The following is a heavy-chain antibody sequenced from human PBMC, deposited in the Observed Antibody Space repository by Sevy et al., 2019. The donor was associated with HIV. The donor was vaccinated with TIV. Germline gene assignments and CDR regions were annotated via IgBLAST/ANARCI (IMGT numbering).Heavy chain of an antibody. CDR2: ISSGGSNE. CDR3: ARDLPSVVTFPFYYYGMDV. D-gene: IGHD2-21*02. Sequence: GGSLRLSCAASGFTFSLYVIHWVRQAPGRGLEWVAVISSGGSNEYYADSVKGRFTISRDNSKNTLYLQMNSLRAEDTALYFCARDLPSVVTFPFYYYGMDVWGQGTTVTVSS. J-gene: IGHJ6*02. V-gene: IGHV3-30*03. CDR1: GFTFSLYV.